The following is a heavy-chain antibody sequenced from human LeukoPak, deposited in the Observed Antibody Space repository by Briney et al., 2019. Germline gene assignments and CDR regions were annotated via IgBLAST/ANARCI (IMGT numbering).Heavy chain of an antibody. V-gene: IGHV3-20*04. J-gene: IGHJ4*02. CDR1: GFPYSSYA. CDR3: ARSYGSGSYYHDY. CDR2: INWNGSST. Sequence: PGGSLRLSCAASGFPYSSYAMSWVRQAPGKGLEGVSGINWNGSSTGYADSVKGRFTISRDNAKNSLYLQMNSLRAEDTALYYCARSYGSGSYYHDYWGQGTLVTVSS. D-gene: IGHD3-10*01.